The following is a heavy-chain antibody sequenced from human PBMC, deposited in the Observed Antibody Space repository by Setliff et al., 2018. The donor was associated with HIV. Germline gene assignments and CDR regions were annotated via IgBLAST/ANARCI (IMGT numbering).Heavy chain of an antibody. D-gene: IGHD3-3*01. CDR3: VRVVTIFSTGPHFDP. V-gene: IGHV3-33*01. CDR1: GFTFSNYG. Sequence: GGSLRLSCATSGFTFSNYGMHWVRQAPGKGLEWVALIWNDGSKKYYVDSVKGRFTISRDNFKNTVYLQMNSLRAEDTAVYYCVRVVTIFSTGPHFDPWGQGTLVTVSS. J-gene: IGHJ5*02. CDR2: IWNDGSKK.